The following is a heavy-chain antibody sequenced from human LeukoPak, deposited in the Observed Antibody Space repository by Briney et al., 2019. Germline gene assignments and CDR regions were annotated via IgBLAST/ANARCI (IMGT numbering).Heavy chain of an antibody. J-gene: IGHJ4*02. CDR3: AKVAGSSGWYGN. CDR2: ISGSGGST. V-gene: IGHV3-23*01. D-gene: IGHD6-19*01. Sequence: GGSLRLSCAAYGFIFSSYAMSWVRQAPGKGLEWVSAISGSGGSTYYADSVKGRFTISRDNSKNTLYLQMNSLRAEDTAVYYCAKVAGSSGWYGNWGQGTLVTVSS. CDR1: GFIFSSYA.